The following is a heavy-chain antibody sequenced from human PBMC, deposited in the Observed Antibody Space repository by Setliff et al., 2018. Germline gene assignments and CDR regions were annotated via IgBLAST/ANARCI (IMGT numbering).Heavy chain of an antibody. CDR2: IYSRGST. Sequence: SETLSLTCTVSGGSINSGSYYWSWIRQPAGKGLEWIGRIYSRGSTNYNPSLKSRVTVSLDASKNQLSLKLSSVTAADTAVYYCARDHYDYYDSRQAFDIWGQGTMVTVS. V-gene: IGHV4-61*02. J-gene: IGHJ3*02. CDR3: ARDHYDYYDSRQAFDI. D-gene: IGHD3-22*01. CDR1: GGSINSGSYY.